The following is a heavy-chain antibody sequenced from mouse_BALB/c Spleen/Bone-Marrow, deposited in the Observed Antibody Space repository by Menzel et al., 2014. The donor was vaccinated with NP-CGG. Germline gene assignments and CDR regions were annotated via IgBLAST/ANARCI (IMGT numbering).Heavy chain of an antibody. CDR3: ASHDGYHVGWYFDV. J-gene: IGHJ1*01. Sequence: EVQLQQSGPELVKPGTSVKMFCKASGYTFTSYVMHWVKQKPGQGLEWIGYIIPYNDGTKYNEKFKGKATLTSDKSSSTAYMELSSLTSEDSAVYYCASHDGYHVGWYFDVWGAGTTVTVSS. CDR1: GYTFTSYV. CDR2: IIPYNDGT. V-gene: IGHV1-14*01. D-gene: IGHD2-3*01.